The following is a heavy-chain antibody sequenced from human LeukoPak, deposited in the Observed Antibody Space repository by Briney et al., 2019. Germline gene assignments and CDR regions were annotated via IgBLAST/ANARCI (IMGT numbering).Heavy chain of an antibody. D-gene: IGHD3-22*01. CDR3: ARVTGGFYSHFDY. Sequence: PGGSLRLSCAASGFIFSTYSMNWVRQAPGRGLEWVSSISSSRRFIYYADSVEGRFTISRDNAKNSLYLQMNNLRAEDTAVYYCARVTGGFYSHFDYWGQGTLVTVSS. CDR2: ISSSRRFI. CDR1: GFIFSTYS. V-gene: IGHV3-21*01. J-gene: IGHJ4*02.